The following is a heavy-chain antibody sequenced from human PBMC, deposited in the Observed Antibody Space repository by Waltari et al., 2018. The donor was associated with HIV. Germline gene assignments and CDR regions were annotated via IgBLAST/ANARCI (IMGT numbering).Heavy chain of an antibody. CDR2: TYYRSKWYY. V-gene: IGHV6-1*01. Sequence: QVQLQQSGPGLVKPSQTLSLTCAISGDSVSGNSAAWNWIRQSPSRGLEWLGRTYYRSKWYYDYAASVKSRITINPDTSKNQFSLQLNSVTPEDTAVYYCARNTLYTGGWFPVYFDRWGQGTLVTVSS. D-gene: IGHD6-19*01. CDR3: ARNTLYTGGWFPVYFDR. CDR1: GDSVSGNSAA. J-gene: IGHJ4*02.